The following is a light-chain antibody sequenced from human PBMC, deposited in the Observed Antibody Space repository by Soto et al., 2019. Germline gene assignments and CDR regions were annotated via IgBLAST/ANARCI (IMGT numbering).Light chain of an antibody. CDR1: SSNIGDNY. CDR2: DDY. J-gene: IGLJ2*01. CDR3: VTWDDSLSAPV. Sequence: QSVLTQPPSVSAAPGQKVTISCSGSSSNIGDNYVSWYQHLPGTAPKLLIYDDYKRPSRIPDRFSGSKSGTSATLGITGLQTGDEADYYCVTWDDSLSAPVFGGGTQLTVL. V-gene: IGLV1-51*01.